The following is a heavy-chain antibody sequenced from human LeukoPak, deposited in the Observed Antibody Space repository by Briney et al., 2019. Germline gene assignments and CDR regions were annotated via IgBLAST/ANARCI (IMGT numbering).Heavy chain of an antibody. J-gene: IGHJ1*01. V-gene: IGHV3-53*01. CDR3: AKDSDYYHSSGHYYAYFQH. Sequence: PGGSLRLSCAASGFSVSGKYMSWVRQAPGKGLEWVSVIFSGGSIYYADSVKGRFTFSRDNSKNSLYLQMNSLRDEDTAVYYCAKDSDYYHSSGHYYAYFQHWGQGTLVTVSS. CDR1: GFSVSGKY. D-gene: IGHD3-22*01. CDR2: IFSGGSI.